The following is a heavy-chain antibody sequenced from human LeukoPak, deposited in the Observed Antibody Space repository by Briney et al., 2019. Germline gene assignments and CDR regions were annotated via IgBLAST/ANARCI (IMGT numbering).Heavy chain of an antibody. D-gene: IGHD2-15*01. V-gene: IGHV3-30*18. J-gene: IGHJ4*02. CDR3: AKARGSIDY. CDR1: GFTFSSYG. Sequence: TGGSLRLSCAASGFTFSSYGMHWVRQAPGKGLEWVAVISYDGSNKYYADSVKGRFTISRDNSKDMLYLQMNSLRAEDTAVYYCAKARGSIDYWGQGTLVTVSS. CDR2: ISYDGSNK.